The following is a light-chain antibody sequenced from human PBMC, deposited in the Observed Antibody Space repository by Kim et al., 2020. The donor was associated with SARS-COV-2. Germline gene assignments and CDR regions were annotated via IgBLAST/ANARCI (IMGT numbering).Light chain of an antibody. V-gene: IGLV1-40*01. Sequence: VTLSCTGRSSNIGAGYDVHWYQQLPGTAPKLLIYDNNNRPSGVPDRFSGSKSGTSASLAITGLQAEDEADYYCQSYDSSLSVHVVFGGGTKLTVL. J-gene: IGLJ2*01. CDR3: QSYDSSLSVHVV. CDR2: DNN. CDR1: SSNIGAGYD.